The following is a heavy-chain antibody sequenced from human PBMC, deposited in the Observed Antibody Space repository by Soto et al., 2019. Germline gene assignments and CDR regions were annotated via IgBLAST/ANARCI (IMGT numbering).Heavy chain of an antibody. D-gene: IGHD2-8*01. CDR2: IYSGGST. J-gene: IGHJ5*01. V-gene: IGHV3-53*01. CDR3: ARGGFNGQPINWFDS. CDR1: GLTVSRNY. Sequence: GGSLRLSCAPSGLTVSRNYMSWVRQAPGKGLEYVSVIYSGGSTYYADSVKGRFTISRDNSKNTLFLQMNSLRVEDTAVYYCARGGFNGQPINWFDSWGQGTPVTVSS.